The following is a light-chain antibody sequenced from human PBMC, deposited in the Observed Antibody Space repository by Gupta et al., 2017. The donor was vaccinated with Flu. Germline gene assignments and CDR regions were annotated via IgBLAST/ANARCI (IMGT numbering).Light chain of an antibody. CDR3: RQSKQLPLT. CDR2: EVS. V-gene: IGKV2D-29*01. CDR1: QSLLYSNGKTY. J-gene: IGKJ4*01. Sequence: DLVMTQIPLSLSVTPGQPASISCNSSQSLLYSNGKTYLFWYLQKPGQPPQLLIYEVSNRFSGVPDRFSGSGSGTDFTLKISRVEAEDAGVYYGRQSKQLPLTFGGGTKVEIK.